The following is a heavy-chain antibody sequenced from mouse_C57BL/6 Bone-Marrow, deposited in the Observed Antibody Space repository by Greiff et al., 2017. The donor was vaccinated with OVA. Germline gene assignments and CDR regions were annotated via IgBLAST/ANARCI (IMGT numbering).Heavy chain of an antibody. CDR1: GYTFTSYW. CDR2: IDPSDSET. CDR3: ARMSIYNNGSSPDD. J-gene: IGHJ2*01. V-gene: IGHV1-52*01. Sequence: QVQLQQPGAELVRPGSSVKLSCKASGYTFTSYWMHWVKQRPIQGLEWIGNIDPSDSETHYNQKFKDKATLTVDKSSSTAYMQLSSLTSEDSAVFYCARMSIYNNGSSPDDWGQGTTLTVSS. D-gene: IGHD1-1*01.